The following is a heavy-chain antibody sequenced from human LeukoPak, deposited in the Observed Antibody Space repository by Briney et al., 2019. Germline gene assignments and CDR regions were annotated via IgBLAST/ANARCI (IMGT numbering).Heavy chain of an antibody. V-gene: IGHV3-48*01. CDR3: AKDVSPVEMATRN. CDR1: GFTFNIYN. D-gene: IGHD5-24*01. CDR2: ITRDSSSI. J-gene: IGHJ4*02. Sequence: GGSLRLSCAASGFTFNIYNMNWVRQAPGKGLEWVSYITRDSSSIYYGDSVKGRFTISRDNSKNTLYLQMNSLRAEDTAVYYCAKDVSPVEMATRNWGQGTLVTVSS.